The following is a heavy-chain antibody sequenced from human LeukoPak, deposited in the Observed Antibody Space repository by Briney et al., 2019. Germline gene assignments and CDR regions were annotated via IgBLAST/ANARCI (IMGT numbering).Heavy chain of an antibody. Sequence: GASVKVSCKASGYTFTSYAIQWVRQAPGQRLEWMGWILTGNGNTKYSQKLQDRVTITRDTSTNTVYMELSSLRSEDTAVYYCARAACSWSCFDYWGQGILVTVSS. V-gene: IGHV1-3*04. J-gene: IGHJ4*02. CDR1: GYTFTSYA. D-gene: IGHD2-15*01. CDR3: ARAACSWSCFDY. CDR2: ILTGNGNT.